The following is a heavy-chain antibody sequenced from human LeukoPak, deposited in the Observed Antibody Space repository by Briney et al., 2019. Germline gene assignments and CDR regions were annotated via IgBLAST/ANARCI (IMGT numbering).Heavy chain of an antibody. CDR3: ARDEEWELPGVDY. Sequence: PGGSLRLSCAASGFTVSSNYMNWVRQAPGKGLEWVSVIYSGGSTYYADSVKGRFTISRDNAKNSLYLQMNSLRAEDTAVYYCARDEEWELPGVDYWGQGTLVTVSS. V-gene: IGHV3-53*01. J-gene: IGHJ4*02. CDR1: GFTVSSNY. D-gene: IGHD1-26*01. CDR2: IYSGGST.